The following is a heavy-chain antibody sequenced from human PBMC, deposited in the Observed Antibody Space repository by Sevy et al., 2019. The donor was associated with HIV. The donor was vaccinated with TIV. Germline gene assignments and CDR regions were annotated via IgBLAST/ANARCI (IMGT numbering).Heavy chain of an antibody. CDR1: GFTFSSYS. J-gene: IGHJ5*02. V-gene: IGHV3-21*01. Sequence: GGSLRLSCAASGFTFSSYSMNWVRQAPGKGLEWVSSISSSSSYIYYADSVKGRFTISRDNAKNSLYLLMNSLRAEDTAVYYCARGPFQLLSSHNWFDPWGQGTLVTVSS. D-gene: IGHD2-2*01. CDR2: ISSSSSYI. CDR3: ARGPFQLLSSHNWFDP.